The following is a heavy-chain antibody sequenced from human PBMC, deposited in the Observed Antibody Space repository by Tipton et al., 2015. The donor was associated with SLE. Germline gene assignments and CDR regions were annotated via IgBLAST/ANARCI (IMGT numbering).Heavy chain of an antibody. D-gene: IGHD3-22*01. Sequence: TLSLTCTLSGDSSTANKYYWGWIRQPPGKGLEWIGSLHYSGATYYNPSLNSRVTMSVDTSKNQFTLQLSSVTAADAAVYYCARDLSSRFIIVVVAAFDIWGQGTTVIVSS. J-gene: IGHJ3*02. V-gene: IGHV4-39*06. CDR3: ARDLSSRFIIVVVAAFDI. CDR1: GDSSTANKYY. CDR2: LHYSGAT.